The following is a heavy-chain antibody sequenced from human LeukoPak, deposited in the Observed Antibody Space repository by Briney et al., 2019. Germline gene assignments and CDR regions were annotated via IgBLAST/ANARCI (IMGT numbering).Heavy chain of an antibody. CDR3: ARWMDTAMVGRGENWFDP. Sequence: SVKVSCKASGGTFSSYAISWVRQAPGQGLEWMGGIIPIFGTANYAQKFQGRVTITTDVSTSTAYMELSSLRSEDTAVYYCARWMDTAMVGRGENWFDPWGQGTLVTVSS. J-gene: IGHJ5*02. CDR1: GGTFSSYA. CDR2: IIPIFGTA. V-gene: IGHV1-69*05. D-gene: IGHD5-18*01.